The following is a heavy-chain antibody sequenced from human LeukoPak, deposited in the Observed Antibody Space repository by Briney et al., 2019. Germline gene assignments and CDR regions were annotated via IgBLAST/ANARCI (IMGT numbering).Heavy chain of an antibody. V-gene: IGHV5-51*01. Sequence: GESLKISCQASGYSFTIYSVGWVRQMPGKGREWVGIISPGDAHTTYSPSFQRQLNISADKSIVTAYLQWSSLKPSDTAMYYSARHVSGWSRFAPWGQGTLVTVSS. CDR3: ARHVSGWSRFAP. D-gene: IGHD6-19*01. CDR2: ISPGDAHT. CDR1: GYSFTIYS. J-gene: IGHJ5*02.